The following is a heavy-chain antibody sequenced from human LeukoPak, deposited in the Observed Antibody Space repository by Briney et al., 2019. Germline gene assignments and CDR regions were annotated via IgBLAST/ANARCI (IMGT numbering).Heavy chain of an antibody. Sequence: ASVEVSCKASGYTFTGYYMHWVRQAPGQGLEWMGRINPNSGGTNYAQKFQGRVTMTRDTSISTAYMELSRLRSDDTAVYYCARANGDQRSNAFDIWGQGTMVTVSS. V-gene: IGHV1-2*06. D-gene: IGHD4-17*01. J-gene: IGHJ3*02. CDR1: GYTFTGYY. CDR2: INPNSGGT. CDR3: ARANGDQRSNAFDI.